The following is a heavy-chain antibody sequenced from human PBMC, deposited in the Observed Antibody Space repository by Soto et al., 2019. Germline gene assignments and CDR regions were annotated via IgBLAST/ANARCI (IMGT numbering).Heavy chain of an antibody. CDR2: IYWDDEK. Sequence: QITLKESGPTLVKPTQTLTLTCTFSGFSLSTSGVGVGWIRQPPGKAPEWLALIYWDDEKRYSPSLKSRLTITKDTSKSQVVLTMTNIDPVDTATYYCAHRLQATSSFQNWFDPWGQGTLVTVSS. CDR3: AHRLQATSSFQNWFDP. V-gene: IGHV2-5*02. J-gene: IGHJ5*02. CDR1: GFSLSTSGVG. D-gene: IGHD2-2*01.